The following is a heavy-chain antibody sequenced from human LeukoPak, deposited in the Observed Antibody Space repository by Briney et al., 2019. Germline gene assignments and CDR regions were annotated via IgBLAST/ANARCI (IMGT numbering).Heavy chain of an antibody. CDR1: GGTFSSYA. CDR3: ARGDRGYCSSTSCSYFDY. CDR2: IIPIFGTA. J-gene: IGHJ4*02. V-gene: IGHV1-69*01. Sequence: GSSVKVSCKASGGTFSSYAISWVRQAPGQGLEWMGGIIPIFGTANYAQKFQGRVTITADESTSTAYMELSSLRSEDTAVYYCARGDRGYCSSTSCSYFDYWGQGTLVTVSS. D-gene: IGHD2-2*01.